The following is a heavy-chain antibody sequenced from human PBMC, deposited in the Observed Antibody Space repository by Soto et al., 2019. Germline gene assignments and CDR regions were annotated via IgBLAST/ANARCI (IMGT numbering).Heavy chain of an antibody. CDR3: AKNVLMAAAVPYSFDY. D-gene: IGHD6-13*01. V-gene: IGHV3-23*01. CDR2: ISGSGGST. Sequence: GGSLRLSCAASGFTFSSYAMSWVRQAPGKGLEWVLAISGSGGSTYYADSVKGRFTISRDNSKNTLYLQMNSLRAEDTAVYYCAKNVLMAAAVPYSFDYWGQGTLVTVSS. CDR1: GFTFSSYA. J-gene: IGHJ4*02.